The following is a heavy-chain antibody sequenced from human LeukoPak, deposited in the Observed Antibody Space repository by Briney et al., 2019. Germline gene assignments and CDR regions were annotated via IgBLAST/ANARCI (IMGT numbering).Heavy chain of an antibody. CDR1: GGSISSYY. D-gene: IGHD4-17*01. CDR2: IYYSGST. V-gene: IGHV4-59*01. CDR3: AGRTVTTSIDTFDY. J-gene: IGHJ4*02. Sequence: SETLSLTCTVSGGSISSYYWSWIRLPPGKGLEWIGYIYYSGSTNYNPSLKSRVTISVDTSKNQFSLKLSSVTAADTAVYYCAGRTVTTSIDTFDYWGQGTLVTVSS.